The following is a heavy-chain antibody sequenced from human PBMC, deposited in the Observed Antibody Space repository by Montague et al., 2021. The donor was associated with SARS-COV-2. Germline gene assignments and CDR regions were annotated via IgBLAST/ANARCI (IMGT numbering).Heavy chain of an antibody. V-gene: IGHV4-61*02. Sequence: TLSLTCTVSGGSISSGSYYWSWIRQPAGKGLEWIGRVYASGITNYNPSLKSRVTISLDTSKNQFSMRLSSVTAADTALYYCTRGLASVDSRGQGTLVTVSS. CDR2: VYASGIT. J-gene: IGHJ5*01. CDR3: TRGLASVDS. CDR1: GGSISSGSYY.